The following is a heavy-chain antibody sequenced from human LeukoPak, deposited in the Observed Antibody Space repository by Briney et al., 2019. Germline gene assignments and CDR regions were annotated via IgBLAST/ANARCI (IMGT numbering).Heavy chain of an antibody. CDR3: ARVGAFREYFDY. Sequence: GGSLRLSCAASGFTFSSYWMTWIRPAPGKGLEWVSYIRSGGTTIYYADSVKGRFTISRDNAKNSLYLQMNSLRAEDTAVYYCARVGAFREYFDYWGQGTLVTVSS. J-gene: IGHJ4*02. CDR2: IRSGGTTI. D-gene: IGHD3-16*01. V-gene: IGHV3-48*04. CDR1: GFTFSSYW.